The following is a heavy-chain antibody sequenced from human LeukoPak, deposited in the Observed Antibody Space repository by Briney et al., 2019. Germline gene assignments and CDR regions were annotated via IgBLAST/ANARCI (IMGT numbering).Heavy chain of an antibody. Sequence: GGSLRLSCAASGFTFSSYIMNWVRQAPGKALEWVSSISTRSNYIYYADSVKGRFTISRDNAKNSLYLQMHSLRADDTAIYYCAKDGGDTSGYCFDYWGQGTLVTVSS. J-gene: IGHJ4*02. CDR1: GFTFSSYI. CDR3: AKDGGDTSGYCFDY. V-gene: IGHV3-21*01. D-gene: IGHD3-22*01. CDR2: ISTRSNYI.